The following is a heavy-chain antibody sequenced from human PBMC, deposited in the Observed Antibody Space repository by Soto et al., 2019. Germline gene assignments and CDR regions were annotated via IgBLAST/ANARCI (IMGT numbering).Heavy chain of an antibody. V-gene: IGHV3-23*01. CDR2: ISGSGGST. D-gene: IGHD4-17*01. J-gene: IGHJ4*02. CDR1: GFTFSSYA. Sequence: EVQLLESGGGLVQPGGSLRLSCAASGFTFSSYAMSWVRQAPGKGLEWVSAISGSGGSTYYADSVKGRFTISRDNSKNTLYLQMNSLIAEDTAVYYCATDQYYGDTSFYYWGQGTLVTVSS. CDR3: ATDQYYGDTSFYY.